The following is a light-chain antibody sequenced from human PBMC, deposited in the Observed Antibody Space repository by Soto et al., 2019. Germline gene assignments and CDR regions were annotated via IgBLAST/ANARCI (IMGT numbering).Light chain of an antibody. CDR3: QQYGGSPIT. J-gene: IGKJ5*01. V-gene: IGKV3-20*01. CDR2: GAS. CDR1: QSLNTK. Sequence: IVLTQSPGTLSLSPGDRVTLSCRASQSLNTKLAWYQQKPGQAPTLLMSGASNRASGVPVRFSGSGSGTDFTLTISRLEPEDFALYYCQQYGGSPITFGLGTRLEIK.